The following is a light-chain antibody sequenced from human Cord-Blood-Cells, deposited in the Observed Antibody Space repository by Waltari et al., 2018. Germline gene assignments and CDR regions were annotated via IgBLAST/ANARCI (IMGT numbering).Light chain of an antibody. CDR3: SSYAGSNNLV. Sequence: SALTQPPSASGSPGQSVTIPCTGPSRDVGGYNYVSWYQQHPGKAPQLMIYAVSKRPSGVPDRFSGSKSGNTASLTVSGLQAEDEADYYCSSYAGSNNLVFGGGTKLTVL. CDR1: SRDVGGYNY. J-gene: IGLJ2*01. V-gene: IGLV2-8*01. CDR2: AVS.